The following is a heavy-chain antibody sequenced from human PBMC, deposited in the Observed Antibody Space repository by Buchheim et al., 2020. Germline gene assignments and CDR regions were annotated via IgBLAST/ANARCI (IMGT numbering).Heavy chain of an antibody. Sequence: QVQLVESGGGVVQPGRSLRLSCAASGFTFSSYGMHWVRQAPGKGLEWVAVISYDGSNKYYADSVKGRFTISRDNSKHTLYLQMNSLRAEDTAVYYCAKDLHGSYGMDVWGQGTT. D-gene: IGHD4-11*01. CDR3: AKDLHGSYGMDV. V-gene: IGHV3-30*18. CDR2: ISYDGSNK. J-gene: IGHJ6*02. CDR1: GFTFSSYG.